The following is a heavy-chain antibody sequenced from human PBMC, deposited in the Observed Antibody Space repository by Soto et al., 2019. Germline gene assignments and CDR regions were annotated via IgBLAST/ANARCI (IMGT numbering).Heavy chain of an antibody. CDR2: IVVGSGNT. D-gene: IGHD6-13*01. J-gene: IGHJ3*02. Sequence: SVKVSCKASGFTFTSSAVQWVRQARGQRLEWIGWIVVGSGNTNYAQKFQERVTITRDMSTSTAYMELSSLRSEDTAVYYCAAGRGIAAAVGDAFDIWGQGTMVTVSS. V-gene: IGHV1-58*01. CDR1: GFTFTSSA. CDR3: AAGRGIAAAVGDAFDI.